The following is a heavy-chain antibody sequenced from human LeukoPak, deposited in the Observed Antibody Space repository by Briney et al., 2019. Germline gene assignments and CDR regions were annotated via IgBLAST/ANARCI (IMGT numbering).Heavy chain of an antibody. CDR1: GYTFTSYY. V-gene: IGHV1-46*01. CDR3: ARWSVGVDY. D-gene: IGHD6-13*01. Sequence: ASVKVSCKASGYTFTSYYMHWVRQAPGQGLEWMGIINPSGGSTSYAQKFQGRVTMTRDMSTSTVYLELSSLRSEETAVYYCARWSVGVDYWGQGTLVTVSS. J-gene: IGHJ4*02. CDR2: INPSGGST.